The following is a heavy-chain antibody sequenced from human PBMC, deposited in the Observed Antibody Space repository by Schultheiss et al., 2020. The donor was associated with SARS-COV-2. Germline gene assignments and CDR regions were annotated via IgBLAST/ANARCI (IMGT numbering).Heavy chain of an antibody. V-gene: IGHV3-66*01. CDR2: IYSGGST. CDR1: GFTFSSYA. J-gene: IGHJ5*02. Sequence: GGSLRLSCAASGFTFSSYAMHWLRQAPGKGLEWVSVIYSGGSTYYADSVKGRFTISRDNSKNTLYLQMNSLRAEDTAVYYCARDSAILTWGQGTLVTVSS. CDR3: ARDSAILT.